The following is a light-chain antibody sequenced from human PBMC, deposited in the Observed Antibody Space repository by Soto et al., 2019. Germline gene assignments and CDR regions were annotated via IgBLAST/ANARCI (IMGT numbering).Light chain of an antibody. J-gene: IGLJ2*01. CDR2: FNT. V-gene: IGLV1-44*01. CDR1: SFSIGSNT. CDR3: QAWDSSTVL. Sequence: QSVLTQPPSASGTPGQRVTISCSGSSFSIGSNTVNWYQQLPGTAPKLLIYFNTQRPSGVPDRFSGSKSGTSASLAISGLQSEDETDYYCQAWDSSTVLFGGGTKLTVL.